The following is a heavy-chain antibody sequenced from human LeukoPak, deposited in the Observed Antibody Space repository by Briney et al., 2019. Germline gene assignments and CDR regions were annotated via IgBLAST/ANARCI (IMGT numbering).Heavy chain of an antibody. J-gene: IGHJ4*02. Sequence: SETLSLTCTVSGGSISSSSYYWGWIRQPPGKGLEWIGSIYYSGSTYYNPSLKSRVTISVDTSKNQFSLKLSSVTAADTAVYYCARQGGRALYYYDSSGYFLFDYWGQGTLVTVSS. V-gene: IGHV4-39*01. CDR1: GGSISSSSYY. CDR3: ARQGGRALYYYDSSGYFLFDY. CDR2: IYYSGST. D-gene: IGHD3-22*01.